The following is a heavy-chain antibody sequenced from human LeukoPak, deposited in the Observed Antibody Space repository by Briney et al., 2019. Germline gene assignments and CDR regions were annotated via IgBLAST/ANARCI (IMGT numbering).Heavy chain of an antibody. D-gene: IGHD7-27*01. J-gene: IGHJ4*02. Sequence: GGSLRLSCAASGFTFSDYYMSWVRQAPGKGLERLSYITNSGNMRYYADSVKGRFTISRDNANNSLYLQMNSLRAEDTAVYYCVRKLGDYYFDHWGQGTLVTVSS. V-gene: IGHV3-11*01. CDR1: GFTFSDYY. CDR3: VRKLGDYYFDH. CDR2: ITNSGNMR.